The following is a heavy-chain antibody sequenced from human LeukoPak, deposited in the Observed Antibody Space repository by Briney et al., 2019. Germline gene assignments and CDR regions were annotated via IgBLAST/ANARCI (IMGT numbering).Heavy chain of an antibody. D-gene: IGHD5-24*01. CDR3: ARGAGYNYPYYFDY. CDR2: IYGGGNI. Sequence: PGGSLRLSCVASGFTVSSNYMNWVRQAPGKGLEWVPVIYGGGNIYYADSVKGRFTISRDNSKNTLYLQMNSLRAEDTAVYYCARGAGYNYPYYFDYWGQGTLVTVSS. CDR1: GFTVSSNY. V-gene: IGHV3-53*01. J-gene: IGHJ4*02.